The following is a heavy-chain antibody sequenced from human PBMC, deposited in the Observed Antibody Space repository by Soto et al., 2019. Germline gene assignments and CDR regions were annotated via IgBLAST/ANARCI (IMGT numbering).Heavy chain of an antibody. CDR2: IYYSGST. CDR1: GGSVSSGSYY. V-gene: IGHV4-61*01. Sequence: SETLSLTCTVSGGSVSSGSYYWSWIRQPPGKGLEWIGYIYYSGSTNYNPSLKSRVTISVDTSKNQFSLKLSSVTAADTAVYYCARERYCSSTSCPLSYYGMDVWGQGTTVTVSS. J-gene: IGHJ6*02. CDR3: ARERYCSSTSCPLSYYGMDV. D-gene: IGHD2-2*01.